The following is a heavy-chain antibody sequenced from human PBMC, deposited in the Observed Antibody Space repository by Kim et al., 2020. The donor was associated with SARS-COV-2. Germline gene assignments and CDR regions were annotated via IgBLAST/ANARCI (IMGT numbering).Heavy chain of an antibody. Sequence: GGSLRLSCAASGFTFSSYAMSWVRQAPGKGLEWVAAISGSGGSTFYADSVKGRFTISRDNSKNTLHLQMNSLRAEDTAVYYCAKDSQYSGSYSDAFDIWGQGTMVTVSS. CDR1: GFTFSSYA. CDR3: AKDSQYSGSYSDAFDI. V-gene: IGHV3-23*01. CDR2: ISGSGGST. D-gene: IGHD1-26*01. J-gene: IGHJ3*02.